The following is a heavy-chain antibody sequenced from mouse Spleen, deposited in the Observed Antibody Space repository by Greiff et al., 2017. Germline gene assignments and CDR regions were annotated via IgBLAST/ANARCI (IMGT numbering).Heavy chain of an antibody. Sequence: VKLQQPGAELVRPGSSVKLSCKASGYTFTSYWMHWVKQRPIQGLEWIGNIDPSDSETHYNQKFKDKATLTVDKSSSTAYMQLSSLTSEDSAVYYCARDGGAMDYWGQGTSVTVSS. J-gene: IGHJ4*01. CDR2: IDPSDSET. CDR3: ARDGGAMDY. CDR1: GYTFTSYW. V-gene: IGHV1-52*01.